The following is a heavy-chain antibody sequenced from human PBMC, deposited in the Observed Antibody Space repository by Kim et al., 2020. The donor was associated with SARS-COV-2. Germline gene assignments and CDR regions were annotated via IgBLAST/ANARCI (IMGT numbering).Heavy chain of an antibody. Sequence: SETLSLTCTVSGGSISSSSYYWGWIRQPPGKGLEWIGSIYYSGSTYYNPSLKSRVTISVDTSKNQFSLKLSSVTAADTAVYYCARITPFGVVIRYYYGMDVWGQGTTVTVSS. J-gene: IGHJ6*02. CDR2: IYYSGST. CDR1: GGSISSSSYY. V-gene: IGHV4-39*01. D-gene: IGHD3-3*01. CDR3: ARITPFGVVIRYYYGMDV.